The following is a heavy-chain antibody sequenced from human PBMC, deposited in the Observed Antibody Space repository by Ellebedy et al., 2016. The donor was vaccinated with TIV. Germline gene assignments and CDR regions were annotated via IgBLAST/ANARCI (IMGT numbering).Heavy chain of an antibody. V-gene: IGHV4-31*03. Sequence: SETLSLXXTVSGASINSGGYHWSWIRQLPGKDLEWIGYRVYSGNTFYDPSLKGRLTISLDTSNNQFSLKLSSVTAADTAVYYCNLRFWAGSVLHDYWGQGTLVTVSS. D-gene: IGHD3-3*01. CDR1: GASINSGGYH. CDR3: NLRFWAGSVLHDY. CDR2: RVYSGNT. J-gene: IGHJ4*02.